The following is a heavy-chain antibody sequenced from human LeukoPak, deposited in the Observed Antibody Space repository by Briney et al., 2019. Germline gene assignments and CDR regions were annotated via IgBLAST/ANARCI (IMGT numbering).Heavy chain of an antibody. J-gene: IGHJ4*02. Sequence: ASETLSLTCAVSGGSISDRTWWSWVRHPPRRGLEWIAEIYSDYTNYNPSLKSRVHISVDKSKNQFSLKLTSLTAADTAVYYCVLGFGAILLEDWGPGTLVTVSS. CDR1: GGSISDRTW. V-gene: IGHV4-4*02. CDR3: VLGFGAILLED. CDR2: IYSDYT. D-gene: IGHD3-16*01.